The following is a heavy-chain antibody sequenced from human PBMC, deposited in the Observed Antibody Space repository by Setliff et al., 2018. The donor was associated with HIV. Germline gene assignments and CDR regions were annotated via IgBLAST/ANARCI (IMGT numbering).Heavy chain of an antibody. J-gene: IGHJ6*03. D-gene: IGHD3-10*01. CDR3: ARGRLLWSGSYYYYYMDV. V-gene: IGHV3-72*01. CDR2: SRNKANSYTT. Sequence: GESLRLSCAASGFTFSDHYMDWVRQAPGKGLEWVGRSRNKANSYTTEYAASVKGRFTISRDDSKNSLYLQMNSLKTEDTAVYYCARGRLLWSGSYYYYYMDVWGKGTTVTVS. CDR1: GFTFSDHY.